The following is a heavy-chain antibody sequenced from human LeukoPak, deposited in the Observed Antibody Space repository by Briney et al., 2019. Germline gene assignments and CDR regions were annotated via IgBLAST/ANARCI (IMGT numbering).Heavy chain of an antibody. D-gene: IGHD3-9*01. CDR1: GFTFSSYG. CDR2: ISGSGGST. V-gene: IGHV3-23*01. CDR3: AKVLILTGYYWAFDI. Sequence: QPGGTLRLSCAASGFTFSSYGMSWVRQAPGKGLEWVSAISGSGGSTYYADSVKGRFTISRDNSKNTLYLQMNSLRAEDTAVYYCAKVLILTGYYWAFDIWGQGTMVTVSS. J-gene: IGHJ3*02.